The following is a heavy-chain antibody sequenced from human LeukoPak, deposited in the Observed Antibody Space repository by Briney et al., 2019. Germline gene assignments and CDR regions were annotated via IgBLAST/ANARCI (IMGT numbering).Heavy chain of an antibody. CDR3: ARDFRNAGDY. CDR1: GFAFSTYW. V-gene: IGHV3-7*01. J-gene: IGHJ4*02. Sequence: GRSLRLSCAASGFAFSTYWINWVRQAPGKGLEWVAVINQDGNEKYYVDPVRGRFTISRDNAKNSLYLQMNSLRAEDTAVYYCARDFRNAGDYWGQGTLVTVSS. CDR2: INQDGNEK.